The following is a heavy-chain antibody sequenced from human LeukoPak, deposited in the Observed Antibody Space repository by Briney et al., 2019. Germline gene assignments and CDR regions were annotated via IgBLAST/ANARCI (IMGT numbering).Heavy chain of an antibody. J-gene: IGHJ3*02. CDR3: ARGLVLATDDAFDI. V-gene: IGHV4-59*01. CDR2: VYDNDIS. Sequence: SETLSLTRSVSGASIRSYFWSWIRQSPGKGLEWIGYVYDNDISNFNPSLESRVTILVDRSKSQFSLKLRSVTAADTAVYYCARGLVLATDDAFDIWGQGTMVTVSS. CDR1: GASIRSYF. D-gene: IGHD5-12*01.